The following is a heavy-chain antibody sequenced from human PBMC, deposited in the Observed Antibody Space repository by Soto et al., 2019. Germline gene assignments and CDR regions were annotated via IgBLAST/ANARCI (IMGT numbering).Heavy chain of an antibody. D-gene: IGHD6-19*01. CDR1: GFPFSAYG. CDR3: TKAQGYNSGWYNLPLVAFDI. V-gene: IGHV3-30*18. J-gene: IGHJ3*02. Sequence: QVQLVESGGGVVQPGESLRLSCAASGFPFSAYGMHWVRQAPGKALQWVAGILYDGSNKYYADSVKGRFTISRDNSKNTLDLQMNSLRAEDTAVYYCTKAQGYNSGWYNLPLVAFDIWGQGTMVTVSS. CDR2: ILYDGSNK.